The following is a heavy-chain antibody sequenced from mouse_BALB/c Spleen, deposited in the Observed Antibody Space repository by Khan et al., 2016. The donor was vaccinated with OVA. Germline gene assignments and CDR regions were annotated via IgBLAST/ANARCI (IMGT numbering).Heavy chain of an antibody. CDR3: ARAYYRYDGYYAMDY. Sequence: QVQLKESGPGLVAPSQSLSITCTVSGFSLSRYNIHWVRQPPGKGLEWLGMIWGGGGTDYNSTLKSRLSISKDTSKSQVFLNMNSLQTDDTAMYYCARAYYRYDGYYAMDYWGQGTSVTVSS. D-gene: IGHD2-14*01. CDR1: GFSLSRYN. V-gene: IGHV2-6-4*01. J-gene: IGHJ4*01. CDR2: IWGGGGT.